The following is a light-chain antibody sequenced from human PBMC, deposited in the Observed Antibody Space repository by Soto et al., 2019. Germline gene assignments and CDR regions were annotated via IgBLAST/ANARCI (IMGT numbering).Light chain of an antibody. CDR2: DVS. CDR1: ISYIGGYNS. Sequence: QSALTQSPSASGSPGQSVTIACTVTISYIGGYNSVSWYQQHPGKAPKVMIYDVSKRPSGVPDRFSGSKSGNTASLTVSALQAEDEADYYCSSYTDRNNLVFGTGTKV. V-gene: IGLV2-8*01. J-gene: IGLJ1*01. CDR3: SSYTDRNNLV.